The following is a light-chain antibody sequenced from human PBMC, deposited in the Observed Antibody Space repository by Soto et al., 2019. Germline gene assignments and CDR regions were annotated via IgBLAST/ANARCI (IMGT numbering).Light chain of an antibody. Sequence: DIVMTQSPLSLPVTPGEPASISCRSSQSLLHSNGYNYLDWYLQKPGQSPQPLIYLGSNRASGVPDRFSGSGSGTDFTLKISRVEAEDVGVYYCMQAIQGTFGQGTKLEIK. CDR1: QSLLHSNGYNY. CDR2: LGS. V-gene: IGKV2-28*01. J-gene: IGKJ2*02. CDR3: MQAIQGT.